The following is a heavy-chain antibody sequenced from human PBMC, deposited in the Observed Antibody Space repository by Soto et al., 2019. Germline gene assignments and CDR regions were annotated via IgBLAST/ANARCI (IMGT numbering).Heavy chain of an antibody. CDR2: IYDSGSS. J-gene: IGHJ4*02. Sequence: SETLSLTCNVSGASISSGDYFWSWIRQSPGKGLEWIGYIYDSGSSYYNPSLQSRVTMSVDTSKNQFSLKLSSVTAADTAVYYCAREKCYISGPKSFEYWGQGTLVTVSS. D-gene: IGHD2-15*01. CDR1: GASISSGDYF. V-gene: IGHV4-30-4*01. CDR3: AREKCYISGPKSFEY.